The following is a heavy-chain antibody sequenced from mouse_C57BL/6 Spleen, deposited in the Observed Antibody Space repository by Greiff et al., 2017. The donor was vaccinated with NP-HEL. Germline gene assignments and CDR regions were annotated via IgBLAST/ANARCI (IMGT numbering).Heavy chain of an antibody. V-gene: IGHV10-3*01. CDR2: IRSKSSNYAT. CDR1: GFTFNTYA. CDR3: VRGGDGYSTRYFDV. D-gene: IGHD2-3*01. Sequence: EVMLVESGGGLVQPKGSLKLSCAASGFTFNTYAMHWVRQAPGKGLEWVARIRSKSSNYATYYADSVKDRFTISRDDSQSMLYLQMNNLKTEDTAMYYCVRGGDGYSTRYFDVWGTGTTVTVSS. J-gene: IGHJ1*03.